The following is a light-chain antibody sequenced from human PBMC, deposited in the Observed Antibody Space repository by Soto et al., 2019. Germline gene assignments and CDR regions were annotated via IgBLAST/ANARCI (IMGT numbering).Light chain of an antibody. CDR3: QQSYSTPRT. Sequence: DIQMTQSPSTLSGSVGDRVTITCRASQTISSWLAWYQQKPGKAPKLLIYATSNLQSGVPSTFSGSGSGTDFTLTISSRQPEDLATYYGQQSYSTPRTVGPGTTVDIK. CDR1: QTISSW. J-gene: IGKJ3*01. CDR2: ATS. V-gene: IGKV1-39*01.